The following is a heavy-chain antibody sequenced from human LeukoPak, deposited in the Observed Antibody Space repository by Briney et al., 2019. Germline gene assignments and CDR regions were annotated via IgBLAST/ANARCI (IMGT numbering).Heavy chain of an antibody. Sequence: PGGSLRLSCAASGFTFSSYAMHWVRQAPGKGLEWVAVISYDGSNKYYADSVKGRFTISRDNSKNTLYLQMNSLRAEDTAVYYCARDGYGDRNPGDYWGQGTLVTVSS. D-gene: IGHD4-17*01. CDR1: GFTFSSYA. V-gene: IGHV3-30-3*01. CDR3: ARDGYGDRNPGDY. CDR2: ISYDGSNK. J-gene: IGHJ4*02.